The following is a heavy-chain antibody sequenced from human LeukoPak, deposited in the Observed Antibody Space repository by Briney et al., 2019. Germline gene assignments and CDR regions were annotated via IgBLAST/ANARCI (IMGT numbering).Heavy chain of an antibody. D-gene: IGHD4-23*01. Sequence: PSETLSLTCTVSGVSITHYWGWIRQPPGKGLEWIGYIHYSGSTNFNPSLKSRVTISVDTSKNQFSLKLSSVTAADTAVYYCARVPNYGGNSKYYFDYWGQGTLVTVSS. J-gene: IGHJ4*02. V-gene: IGHV4-59*11. CDR2: IHYSGST. CDR3: ARVPNYGGNSKYYFDY. CDR1: GVSITHY.